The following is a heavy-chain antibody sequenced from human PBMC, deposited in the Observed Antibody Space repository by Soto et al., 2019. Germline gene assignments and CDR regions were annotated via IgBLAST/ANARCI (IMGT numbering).Heavy chain of an antibody. Sequence: QVQLVQSGAEVKKPGASVKVSCKASGYTFTVYYMHWVRQAAGQGPEWMGWINPNRGGTTYAQKFQGRVTVTRDTSISTAYMELSSLRSDDTAVYYCARGGSSSLDYWGQGTLVTVSS. V-gene: IGHV1-2*02. J-gene: IGHJ4*02. CDR2: INPNRGGT. D-gene: IGHD6-6*01. CDR3: ARGGSSSLDY. CDR1: GYTFTVYY.